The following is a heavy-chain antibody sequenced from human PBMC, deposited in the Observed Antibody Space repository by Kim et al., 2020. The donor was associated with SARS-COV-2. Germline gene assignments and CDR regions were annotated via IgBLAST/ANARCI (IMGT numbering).Heavy chain of an antibody. CDR1: GFTSSSYV. D-gene: IGHD3-10*01. J-gene: IGHJ4*02. V-gene: IGHV3-30-3*01. CDR3: ARDVSGSYTFDY. CDR2: ISRDGSRT. Sequence: GGSLRLSCAASGFTSSSYVFYWVRQAPGNGLEWVATISRDGSRTYYADSVKGRFTISRDNSNNTLSLQMNSLRAEDTAVYYCARDVSGSYTFDYSGQGTLVTVSP.